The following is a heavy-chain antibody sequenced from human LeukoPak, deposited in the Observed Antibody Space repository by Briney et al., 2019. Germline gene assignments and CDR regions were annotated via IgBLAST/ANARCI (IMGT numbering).Heavy chain of an antibody. J-gene: IGHJ4*02. V-gene: IGHV3-33*06. D-gene: IGHD3-22*01. CDR3: AKDRSPYDSSGSDY. CDR1: GFTFSSYG. CDR2: IWYDGSNK. Sequence: GGSLRLSCAASGFTFSSYGMHWVRQAPGKGREWVAVIWYDGSNKYYADSVKGRFTISRDNSKNTLYLQMNSLRAEDTAVYYCAKDRSPYDSSGSDYWGQGTLVTVSS.